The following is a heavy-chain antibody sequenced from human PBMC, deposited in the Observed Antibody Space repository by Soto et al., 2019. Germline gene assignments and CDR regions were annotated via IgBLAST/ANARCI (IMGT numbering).Heavy chain of an antibody. CDR1: GYTFTSYY. D-gene: IGHD3-22*01. J-gene: IGHJ4*02. CDR2: INPSGGST. Sequence: ASVKVSCKASGYTFTSYYMHWVLQAPGQGLEWMGIINPSGGSTSYAQKFQGRVTMTRDTSTSTVYMELSSLRSEDTAVYYCARVTDYYDSSGYYYFDYWGQGTLVTVSS. CDR3: ARVTDYYDSSGYYYFDY. V-gene: IGHV1-46*01.